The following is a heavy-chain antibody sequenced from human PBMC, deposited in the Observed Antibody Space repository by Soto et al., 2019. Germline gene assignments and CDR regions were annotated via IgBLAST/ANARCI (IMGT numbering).Heavy chain of an antibody. CDR2: IYYSGST. J-gene: IGHJ4*02. D-gene: IGHD3-22*01. Sequence: PSETLSLTSTVSGGSISSYYWSWIRQPPGKGLEWIGYIYYSGSTNYNPSLKSRVTISVDTSKNQFSLKLSSVTAADTAVYYCARGPVDSSGSPLDYWGQGTLVTVSS. V-gene: IGHV4-59*01. CDR1: GGSISSYY. CDR3: ARGPVDSSGSPLDY.